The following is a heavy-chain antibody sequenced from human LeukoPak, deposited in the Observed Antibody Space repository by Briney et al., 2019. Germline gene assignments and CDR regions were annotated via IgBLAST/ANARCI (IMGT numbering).Heavy chain of an antibody. CDR3: ARALSV. CDR1: GFTFINYW. J-gene: IGHJ4*02. CDR2: IKQDGSEK. V-gene: IGHV3-7*03. D-gene: IGHD3-3*01. Sequence: GSLRLSCAASGFTFINYWMHWVRQAPGKGLEWVANIKQDGSEKYYVGSVKGRFSISRDNAKNSVYLQMNSLRAEDTAVYYCARALSVWGQGTLVTVSS.